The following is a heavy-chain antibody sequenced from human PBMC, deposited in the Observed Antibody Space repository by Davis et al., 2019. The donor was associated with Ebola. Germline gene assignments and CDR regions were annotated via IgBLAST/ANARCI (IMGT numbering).Heavy chain of an antibody. D-gene: IGHD3-3*01. CDR1: GFIFRNYV. V-gene: IGHV3-23*01. CDR2: FGTGGDT. CDR3: AKSGLSFGVVKYHYGMDV. J-gene: IGHJ6*04. Sequence: GGSLRLSCETSGFIFRNYVMSWVRQAPGKGLEWVSTFGTGGDTYYADSVKSRFTISRDNSKKTLYLQMNSLRAEDTAVYYCAKSGLSFGVVKYHYGMDVWGKGTTVTVSS.